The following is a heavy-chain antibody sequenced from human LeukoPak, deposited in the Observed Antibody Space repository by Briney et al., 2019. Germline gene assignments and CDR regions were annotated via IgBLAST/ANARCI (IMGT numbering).Heavy chain of an antibody. CDR2: INTDGSST. Sequence: PGGSLRLSCAASGFTFSSYAMSWVRQTPGKGLVWVSHINTDGSSTTYADSVKGRFSISRDNAKNTLYLQMNSLRAEDTAVYYCARASDPWLQLTWGQGTLVTVSS. V-gene: IGHV3-74*01. D-gene: IGHD5-24*01. CDR3: ARASDPWLQLT. CDR1: GFTFSSYA. J-gene: IGHJ5*02.